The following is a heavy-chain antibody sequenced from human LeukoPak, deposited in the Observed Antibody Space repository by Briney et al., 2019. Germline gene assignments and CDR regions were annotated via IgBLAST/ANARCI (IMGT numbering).Heavy chain of an antibody. CDR2: ISAYNGNT. J-gene: IGHJ4*01. CDR1: GYTFTSYG. Sequence: ASVKVSCKASGYTFTSYGISWVRQAPGQGLEWMGWISAYNGNTNYAQKLQGRVTMTTDTSTSTAYMELRSLRSDDTAVYYCARVAYYYDRLPYYFDYWGHGTLVTVSS. D-gene: IGHD3-22*01. V-gene: IGHV1-18*01. CDR3: ARVAYYYDRLPYYFDY.